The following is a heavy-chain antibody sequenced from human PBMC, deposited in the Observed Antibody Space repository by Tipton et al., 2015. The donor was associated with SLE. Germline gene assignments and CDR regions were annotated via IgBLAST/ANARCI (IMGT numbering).Heavy chain of an antibody. CDR1: GFTFEDYS. Sequence: GSLRLSCTASGFTFEDYSMSWVRQAPGKGLEWVSVIYSGEATYYAVPVKGRFTMSRDNYKNTVYLQMNSLRVEETAIYYCAKGVTVASLHGMDVWGQGTTVTVSS. D-gene: IGHD2-21*02. CDR2: IYSGEAT. J-gene: IGHJ6*02. V-gene: IGHV3-23*03. CDR3: AKGVTVASLHGMDV.